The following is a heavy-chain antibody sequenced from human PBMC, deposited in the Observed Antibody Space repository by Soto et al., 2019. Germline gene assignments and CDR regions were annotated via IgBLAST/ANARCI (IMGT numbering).Heavy chain of an antibody. CDR3: ERDAPPPELRLVEWKNYDYNCMDY. J-gene: IGHJ6*02. V-gene: IGHV1-18*01. D-gene: IGHD3-3*01. CDR1: GYSFTAYG. Sequence: QVQVVQSGDEVKEPGASVRVSCKTSGYSFTAYGISWVRQAPGQGLEWMGWISAYNGKTNYAQKVQGRVTMTTDTSTSTAYMEVRRLRTDETGIYSCERDAPPPELRLVEWKNYDYNCMDYWGQGTPVTVSS. CDR2: ISAYNGKT.